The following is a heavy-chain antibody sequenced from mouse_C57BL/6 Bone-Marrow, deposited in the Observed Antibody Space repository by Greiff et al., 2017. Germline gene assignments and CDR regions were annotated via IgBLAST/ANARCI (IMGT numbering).Heavy chain of an antibody. J-gene: IGHJ2*01. CDR1: GYTFSSYG. CDR2: IYPRSGTT. CDR3: ARGAGYCDH. V-gene: IGHV1-81*01. Sequence: VQLQQSGAELARPGASVELSCKASGYTFSSYGISWVKPSTGQGLEWIGEIYPRSGTTFYHEQFKGKATLTAYKSSSTAYMELRSLTSEDTAVYFCARGAGYCDHWGQGTTLTVAS.